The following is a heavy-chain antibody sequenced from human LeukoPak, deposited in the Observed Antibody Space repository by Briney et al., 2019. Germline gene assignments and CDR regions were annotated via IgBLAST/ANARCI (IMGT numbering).Heavy chain of an antibody. Sequence: PGGSLRLSCAASGFTFSSYTMSWVRQAPGKGLEWVSTITTSDGNTYYADSVKGRFTVSRDHSKNTLFLQMNSLRAEDTAVYYCAKDGGLWVSAHWGDSWGRGTLVTVSS. CDR2: ITTSDGNT. D-gene: IGHD7-27*01. J-gene: IGHJ4*02. V-gene: IGHV3-23*01. CDR3: AKDGGLWVSAHWGDS. CDR1: GFTFSSYT.